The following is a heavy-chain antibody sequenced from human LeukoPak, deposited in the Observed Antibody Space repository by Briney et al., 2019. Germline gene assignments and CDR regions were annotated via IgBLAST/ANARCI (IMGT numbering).Heavy chain of an antibody. CDR2: FLPVDGET. V-gene: IGHV1-24*01. D-gene: IGHD5-18*01. CDR1: GYTLTELS. CDR3: ATGERDTAMANFDY. J-gene: IGHJ4*02. Sequence: ASGTVACKVSGYTLTELSIHWVRQAPGNGRGWKGGFLPVDGETIYAQKFQGRVTMTEDPSTDTAYMELSSLRSENTAVYYCATGERDTAMANFDYWGQGTLVTVSS.